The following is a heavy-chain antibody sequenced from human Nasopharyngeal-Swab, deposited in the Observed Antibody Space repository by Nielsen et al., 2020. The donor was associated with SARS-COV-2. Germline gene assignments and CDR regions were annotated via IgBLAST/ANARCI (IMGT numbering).Heavy chain of an antibody. CDR2: ISRTYST. D-gene: IGHD1-14*01. J-gene: IGHJ4*02. Sequence: GGSLRLSCAASGFTFSSYAMNWVRQAPGKGLEWVSAISRTYSTYYADSVRGRFTVSRDNSKNTLYLQMSSLRAEDTAVYYCAKGTGMTYRAIDYWGQGTLVTAFS. CDR1: GFTFSSYA. CDR3: AKGTGMTYRAIDY. V-gene: IGHV3-23*01.